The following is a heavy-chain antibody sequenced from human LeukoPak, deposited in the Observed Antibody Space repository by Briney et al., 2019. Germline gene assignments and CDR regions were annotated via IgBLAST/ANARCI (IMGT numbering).Heavy chain of an antibody. CDR3: ARGRTTYSGYEGPYYFDY. D-gene: IGHD5-12*01. Sequence: GGSLRLSCAASGFTFSSYGMHWVRQAPGKGLEWVAVIWYDGSNKYYADSVKGRFTISRDNSKNTLYLQMNSLRAEDTAVYYCARGRTTYSGYEGPYYFDYWGQGTLVTVSS. CDR2: IWYDGSNK. V-gene: IGHV3-33*01. J-gene: IGHJ4*02. CDR1: GFTFSSYG.